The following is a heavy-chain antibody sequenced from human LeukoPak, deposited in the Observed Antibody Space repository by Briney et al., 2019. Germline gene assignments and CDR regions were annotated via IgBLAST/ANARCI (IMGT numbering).Heavy chain of an antibody. D-gene: IGHD2-2*01. CDR2: IIPIFGTA. J-gene: IGHJ6*04. CDR3: ATNKPQGVVVPAAIYYYYYGMDV. Sequence: SVKVSCKASGGTFSSYAISWVRQAPGQGLEWMGGIIPIFGTANYAQKFQGRVTITADESTSTAYMELSSLRSEDTAVYYCATNKPQGVVVPAAIYYYYYGMDVWCKGTTVIVSS. V-gene: IGHV1-69*01. CDR1: GGTFSSYA.